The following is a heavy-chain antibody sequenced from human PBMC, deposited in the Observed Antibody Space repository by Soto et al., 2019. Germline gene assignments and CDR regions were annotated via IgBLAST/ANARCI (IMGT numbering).Heavy chain of an antibody. D-gene: IGHD4-17*01. CDR3: ARDEKGYGAVDP. J-gene: IGHJ5*02. Sequence: QVQLQESGPELVKPSETLSLTCTVSGGSVRSGSYYWSWIRQAPGKGVEWIGYIYYSGSTNYNPSLKSRVTISVDTSKNQFSLKLSSVTAADTAVYYCARDEKGYGAVDPWGQGTLVTVSS. CDR2: IYYSGST. V-gene: IGHV4-61*01. CDR1: GGSVRSGSYY.